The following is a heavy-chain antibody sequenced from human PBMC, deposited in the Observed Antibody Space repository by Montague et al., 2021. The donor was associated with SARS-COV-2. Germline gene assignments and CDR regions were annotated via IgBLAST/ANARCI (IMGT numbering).Heavy chain of an antibody. Sequence: SETLSLTCTVSGRSISSYYWSWIRQPPGKGLEWIGYIYYSGSTNYNPSLKSRVTISVDTSKNQFSLKLSSVTAADTAVYYCARGLVLLWFGERSNWFDPWGQGTLVTVSS. CDR2: IYYSGST. V-gene: IGHV4-59*12. J-gene: IGHJ5*02. D-gene: IGHD3-10*01. CDR3: ARGLVLLWFGERSNWFDP. CDR1: GRSISSYY.